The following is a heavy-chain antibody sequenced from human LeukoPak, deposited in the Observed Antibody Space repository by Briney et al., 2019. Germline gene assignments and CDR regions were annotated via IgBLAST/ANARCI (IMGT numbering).Heavy chain of an antibody. D-gene: IGHD3/OR15-3a*01. CDR1: GFTFSSYG. V-gene: IGHV3-23*01. CDR2: IEYSGGSA. J-gene: IGHJ4*02. Sequence: GGSLRLSCAASGFTFSSYGMSWVRQAPGKGLEWVASIEYSGGSAYYADSVKGRFSISREDSKNTLYLQLNSLRAGDTALYYCARDEGLGYLGYWGQGTLVTVSS. CDR3: ARDEGLGYLGY.